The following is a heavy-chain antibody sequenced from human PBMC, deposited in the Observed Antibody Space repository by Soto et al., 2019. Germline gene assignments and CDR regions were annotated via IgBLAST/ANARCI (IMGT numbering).Heavy chain of an antibody. CDR1: GGSISSGGYY. D-gene: IGHD6-6*01. J-gene: IGHJ5*02. Sequence: SETLSLTCTVSGGSISSGGYYWSWIRQHPGKGLEWIGYIYYSGSTYYNPSLKSRVTMSVDTSKNQFSLKLSSVTAADTAVYYCAREGAAPGGWFDPWGQGTLVTVSS. CDR2: IYYSGST. CDR3: AREGAAPGGWFDP. V-gene: IGHV4-31*03.